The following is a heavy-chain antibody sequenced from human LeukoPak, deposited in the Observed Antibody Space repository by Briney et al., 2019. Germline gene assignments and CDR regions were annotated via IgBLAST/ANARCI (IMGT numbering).Heavy chain of an antibody. CDR3: ARVWFGYFFQ. CDR1: GFTFSSYG. D-gene: IGHD3-10*01. J-gene: IGHJ4*02. V-gene: IGHV3-30*02. CDR2: IRYDGSNK. Sequence: GGSLRLSCAASGFTFSSYGMHWVRQAPGKGLEWVAFIRYDGSNKYYADSVKGRFTISKDNSNNTVYLQMNSVRVEDTAVYYCARVWFGYFFQWGQGALVTVSS.